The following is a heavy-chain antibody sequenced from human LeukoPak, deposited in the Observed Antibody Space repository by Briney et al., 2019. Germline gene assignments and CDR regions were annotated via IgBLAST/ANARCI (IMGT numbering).Heavy chain of an antibody. CDR1: GYTLTELS. J-gene: IGHJ4*02. CDR3: ATATRYGDYYFDY. V-gene: IGHV1-24*01. Sequence: ASVKVSCKVSGYTLTELSMHWVRQAPGKGLEWMGGFDPEDGETIYAQKSQGRLTMTEDTSTDTAYMELSSLRSEDTAVYYCATATRYGDYYFDYWGQGTLVTVSS. D-gene: IGHD4-17*01. CDR2: FDPEDGET.